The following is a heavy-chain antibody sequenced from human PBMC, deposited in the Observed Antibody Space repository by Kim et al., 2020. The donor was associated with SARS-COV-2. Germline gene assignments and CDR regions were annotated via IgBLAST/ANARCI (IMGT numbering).Heavy chain of an antibody. CDR1: GLTLSNAY. D-gene: IGHD6-6*01. Sequence: GGSLRLSCGASGLTLSNAYMSWARQAPGKGLEWVGRIKSITHGGTTDYTAPVKGRFTISRDDSKNTLYLQMNSLKTEDTAVYYCTTDRGITARPIFDSWGQGTLVTVSS. V-gene: IGHV3-15*01. CDR3: TTDRGITARPIFDS. CDR2: IKSITHGGTT. J-gene: IGHJ4*02.